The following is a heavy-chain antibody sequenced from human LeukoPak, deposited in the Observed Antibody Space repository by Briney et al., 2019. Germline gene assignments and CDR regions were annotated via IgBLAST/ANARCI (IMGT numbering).Heavy chain of an antibody. CDR3: ARVISSSWSPPGY. D-gene: IGHD6-13*01. CDR1: GFTFSSYV. Sequence: GGSLGLSCAASGFTFSSYVMHWVRQAPGKGLVWVSRINSDGSSTNYADSVKGRFTISRDNAKNTLYLQMNSLRAEDTAVYYCARVISSSWSPPGYWGQGTLVTVSS. V-gene: IGHV3-74*01. J-gene: IGHJ4*02. CDR2: INSDGSST.